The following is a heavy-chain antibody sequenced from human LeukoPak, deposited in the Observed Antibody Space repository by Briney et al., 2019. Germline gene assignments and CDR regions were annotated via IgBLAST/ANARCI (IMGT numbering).Heavy chain of an antibody. V-gene: IGHV4-59*11. CDR3: ARDPLWFGELSPGAFDI. Sequence: SETLSLTCTVSGGSFSSHYWSWIRQPPGKGLEWIGYIYYSGSTNYNPSLKSRVTISVDTSKNQFSLKLSSVTAADTAVYYCARDPLWFGELSPGAFDIWGQGTMVTVSS. CDR2: IYYSGST. D-gene: IGHD3-10*01. J-gene: IGHJ3*02. CDR1: GGSFSSHY.